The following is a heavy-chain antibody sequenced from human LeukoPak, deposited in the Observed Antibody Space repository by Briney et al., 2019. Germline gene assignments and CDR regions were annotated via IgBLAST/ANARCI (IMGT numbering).Heavy chain of an antibody. CDR3: ARLYDMWTVRGPFDY. J-gene: IGHJ4*02. Sequence: GESLKISCKGSGFNFNGYWIGWVRQMPGKGLEWMGIIYPDDSDTRYSPSFQGQVPLSADKSITPAYLQWSSLKASDTAIYYCARLYDMWTVRGPFDYWGQGTLVSVSS. CDR2: IYPDDSDT. V-gene: IGHV5-51*01. D-gene: IGHD3-9*01. CDR1: GFNFNGYW.